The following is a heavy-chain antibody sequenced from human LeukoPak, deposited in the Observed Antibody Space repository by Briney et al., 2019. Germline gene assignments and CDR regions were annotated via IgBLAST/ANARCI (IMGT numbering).Heavy chain of an antibody. D-gene: IGHD3-10*01. CDR3: AKDRRWFGELDY. Sequence: GGSLRLSCAASGFTFSSYAMSWVRQAPGKGLEWVSAISGSGGSTYYADSVKGRFTNSRDNSKNTLYLQMNSLRAEDTAVYYCAKDRRWFGELDYWGQGTLVTVSS. CDR2: ISGSGGST. J-gene: IGHJ4*02. CDR1: GFTFSSYA. V-gene: IGHV3-23*01.